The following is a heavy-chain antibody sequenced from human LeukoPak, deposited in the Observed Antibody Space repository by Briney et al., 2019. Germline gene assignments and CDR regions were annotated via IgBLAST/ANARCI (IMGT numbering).Heavy chain of an antibody. J-gene: IGHJ4*02. Sequence: SETLSLTCTVSGGSISSNNYYWGWIRQPPGKGLEWIGSIYHSGSTYYNPSLKSRVTISVDTSKNQFSLKLSSVTAADTAVYYCARGQGVYYDSSGYWEDYWGQGTLVTVSS. CDR1: GGSISSNNYY. CDR2: IYHSGST. CDR3: ARGQGVYYDSSGYWEDY. D-gene: IGHD3-22*01. V-gene: IGHV4-39*07.